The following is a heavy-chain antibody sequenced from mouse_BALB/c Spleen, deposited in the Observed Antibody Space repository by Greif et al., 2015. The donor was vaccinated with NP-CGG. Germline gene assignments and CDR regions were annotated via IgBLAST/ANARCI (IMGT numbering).Heavy chain of an antibody. CDR2: INPSTGYT. CDR3: ARITTGYAMDY. V-gene: IGHV1-7*01. D-gene: IGHD2-4*01. J-gene: IGHJ4*01. CDR1: GYTFTSYW. Sequence: QVQLKESGAELAKPGASVKMSCKASGYTFTSYWMHWVKQRPGQGLEWIGYINPSTGYTEYNQKFKDRATLTADKSSSTAYMQLSSLTSEDSAVYYCARITTGYAMDYWGQGTSVTVSS.